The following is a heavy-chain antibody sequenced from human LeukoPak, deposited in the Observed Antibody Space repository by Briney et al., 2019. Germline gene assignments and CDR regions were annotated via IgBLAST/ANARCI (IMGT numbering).Heavy chain of an antibody. CDR1: GGSISSYY. J-gene: IGHJ6*02. CDR2: IYYSGST. V-gene: IGHV4-59*08. Sequence: SETLSLTSTVSGGSISSYYWSWIRQPPGKGLEWIGYIYYSGSTNYNPSLKSRVTISVDTSKNQFSLKLSSVTAADTAVYYCARQLAAAAGTGASAYYYGMDVWGQGTTVTVSS. D-gene: IGHD6-13*01. CDR3: ARQLAAAAGTGASAYYYGMDV.